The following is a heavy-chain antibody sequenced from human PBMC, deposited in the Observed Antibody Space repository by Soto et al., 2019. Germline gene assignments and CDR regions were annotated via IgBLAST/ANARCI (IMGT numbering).Heavy chain of an antibody. CDR3: AEISRGYGSWGSFGS. CDR1: GFTFGTYA. V-gene: IGHV3-23*01. J-gene: IGHJ5*01. D-gene: IGHD3-10*01. Sequence: EVQLLESGGGLVQPGGSLRLSCAASGFTFGTYAMTWVRQAPGKGLEWVSAISASGDSTYYADSVKGRFTISRDNSNNALYLQMNSLRPEDTAVYYCAEISRGYGSWGSFGSWGQGTLVTVSS. CDR2: ISASGDST.